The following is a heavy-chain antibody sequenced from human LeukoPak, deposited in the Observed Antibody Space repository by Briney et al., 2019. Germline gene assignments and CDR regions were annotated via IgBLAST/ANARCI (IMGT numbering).Heavy chain of an antibody. D-gene: IGHD5-12*01. Sequence: SVKVSYKASGGTFSSYAISWVRQAPGQGLEWMGGIIPIFGTANYAQKFQGRVTITADESTSTAYMELSSLRSEDTAVYYCASDSGYDPLFYYYYGMDVWGKGTTVTVSS. CDR2: IIPIFGTA. CDR3: ASDSGYDPLFYYYYGMDV. V-gene: IGHV1-69*13. J-gene: IGHJ6*04. CDR1: GGTFSSYA.